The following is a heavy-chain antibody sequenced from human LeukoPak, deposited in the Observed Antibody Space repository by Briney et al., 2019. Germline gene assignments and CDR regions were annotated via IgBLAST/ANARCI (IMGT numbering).Heavy chain of an antibody. CDR3: ARAGQLELKTWFDP. D-gene: IGHD1-7*01. J-gene: IGHJ5*02. CDR1: GGSISSYY. Sequence: SETLSLTCTVSGGSISSYYWSWIRQPPGKGLEWIGYIYYSGSTNYNPSLKSRVTISVDTSKNQFSLKLSSVTAADTAVYYGARAGQLELKTWFDPWGQGTLVTVSS. V-gene: IGHV4-59*01. CDR2: IYYSGST.